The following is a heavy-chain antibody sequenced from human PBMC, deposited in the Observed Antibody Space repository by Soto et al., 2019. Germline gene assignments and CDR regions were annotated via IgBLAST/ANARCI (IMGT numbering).Heavy chain of an antibody. CDR1: GYTFTGYY. Sequence: ASVKVSCKASGYTFTGYYMHWVRQAPGQGLEWMGWINPNSGGTNYPQKFQGRVTMTRDTSTSTAYMELSRLRSDDTAVYYCAKGLAGHYYGMDVWGQGTTVTVSS. CDR3: AKGLAGHYYGMDV. CDR2: INPNSGGT. V-gene: IGHV1-2*02. J-gene: IGHJ6*02.